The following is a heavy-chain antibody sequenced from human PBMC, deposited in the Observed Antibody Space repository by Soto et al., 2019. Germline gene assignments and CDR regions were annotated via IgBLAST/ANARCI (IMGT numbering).Heavy chain of an antibody. J-gene: IGHJ5*02. CDR3: ARVVPGAESWFGA. V-gene: IGHV1-18*01. D-gene: IGHD2-2*01. CDR1: GYTFSNYG. Sequence: ASVKVSCKTSGYTFSNYGITWVRQAPAQPLEWLGWISLYSDGTNYAQKFQGRVSTTTDTSTTTAYMELRSLRSGDTAVYYCARVVPGAESWFGAWGQGTLVTVSS. CDR2: ISLYSDGT.